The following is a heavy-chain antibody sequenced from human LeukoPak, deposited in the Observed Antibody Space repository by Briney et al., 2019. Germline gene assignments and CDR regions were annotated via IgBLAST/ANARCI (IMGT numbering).Heavy chain of an antibody. D-gene: IGHD3-3*01. CDR1: GYTFTSYD. V-gene: IGHV1-8*01. J-gene: IGHJ4*02. CDR2: MNPNSGNT. CDR3: AMRNYDFWSGLFDY. Sequence: ASVKVSCKASGYTFTSYDINWVRQATGQGLEWMGWMNPNSGNTGYAQKFQGRVTMTRDTSISTAYMELSRLRSDDTAVYYCAMRNYDFWSGLFDYWGQGTLVTVSS.